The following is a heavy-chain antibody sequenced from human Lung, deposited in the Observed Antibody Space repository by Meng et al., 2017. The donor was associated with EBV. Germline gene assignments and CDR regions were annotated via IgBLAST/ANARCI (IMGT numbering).Heavy chain of an antibody. CDR3: ARDRGQDTVVVVADRGFDP. D-gene: IGHD2-15*01. J-gene: IGHJ5*02. Sequence: QVRVVQAGREVKKPEASVKVSCTASGYTFNNYGLNWVRQAPGKGLERMGWISPYIGNTNYAQRFQGRLTLTTDTATDTAYMELRSLSPDDTAMSYCARDRGQDTVVVVADRGFDPWGQGTLVTVSS. V-gene: IGHV1-18*01. CDR1: GYTFNNYG. CDR2: ISPYIGNT.